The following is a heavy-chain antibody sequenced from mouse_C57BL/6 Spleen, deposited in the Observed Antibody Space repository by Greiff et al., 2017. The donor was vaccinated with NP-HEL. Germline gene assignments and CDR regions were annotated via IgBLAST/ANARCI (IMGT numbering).Heavy chain of an antibody. D-gene: IGHD2-3*01. CDR3: ARLSYDGYYEVAKDD. Sequence: VQLQQPGAELVKPGASVKLSCKASGYTFTSYWMHWVKQRPGRGLEWIGRIDPNSGGTKYNEKFKSKATLTADKPSSTAYKQLSSLTSDDSAVYYCARLSYDGYYEVAKDDWGQGTSVTVAT. V-gene: IGHV1-72*01. J-gene: IGHJ4*01. CDR2: IDPNSGGT. CDR1: GYTFTSYW.